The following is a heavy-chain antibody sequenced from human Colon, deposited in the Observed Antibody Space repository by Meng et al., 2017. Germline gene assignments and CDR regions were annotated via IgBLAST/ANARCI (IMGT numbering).Heavy chain of an antibody. Sequence: GQLQQPGPGLVKPSETLSLTCTVSGGSMSGYYWNWIRQPAGKGLEWIGHIYSSGRTNYNPSLKSRVTISVDSSKNQFSLNLTSVTAADTAVYYCASRPAAFRTYYFDYWGQGTLVTVSS. J-gene: IGHJ4*02. CDR1: GGSMSGYY. D-gene: IGHD2-21*02. V-gene: IGHV4-4*07. CDR3: ASRPAAFRTYYFDY. CDR2: IYSSGRT.